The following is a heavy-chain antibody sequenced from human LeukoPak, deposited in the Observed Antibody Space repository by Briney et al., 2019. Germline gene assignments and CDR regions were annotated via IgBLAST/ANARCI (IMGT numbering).Heavy chain of an antibody. Sequence: GGSLRLSCVASGFTLSDYWMHWVRHAPGKGLVWVSRINTNGNTISYADSVKGRFTISRDNAKNTLFLQMNSLRAEDTAVYYCARDFFDSWTGSRDASDVWGQGTMVTVSS. CDR3: ARDFFDSWTGSRDASDV. CDR1: GFTLSDYW. CDR2: INTNGNTI. D-gene: IGHD3/OR15-3a*01. J-gene: IGHJ3*01. V-gene: IGHV3-74*03.